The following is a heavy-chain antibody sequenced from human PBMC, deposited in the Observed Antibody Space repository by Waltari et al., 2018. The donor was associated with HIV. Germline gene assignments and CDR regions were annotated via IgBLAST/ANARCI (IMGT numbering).Heavy chain of an antibody. V-gene: IGHV4-4*07. D-gene: IGHD4-4*01. J-gene: IGHJ4*02. CDR1: GGSTSSYS. CDR2: IYTSENT. Sequence: QVQLQESGPGLVKPSETLSLTCTVSGGSTSSYSSSWIRQPAGKGLEWIGRIYTSENTHYNPSLKSRVTMSVDTSKNQFSLKLSSVTAADTAVYYCARERDYSNTRALDYWGQGTLVTVSS. CDR3: ARERDYSNTRALDY.